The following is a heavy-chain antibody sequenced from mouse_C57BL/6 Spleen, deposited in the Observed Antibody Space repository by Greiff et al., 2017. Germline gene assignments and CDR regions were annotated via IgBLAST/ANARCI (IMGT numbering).Heavy chain of an antibody. CDR2: INPNNGGT. D-gene: IGHD1-1*01. J-gene: IGHJ2*01. Sequence: EVQLQQSGPELVKPGASVKISCKASGFTLTDYYMNWVKQSHGKSLEWIGDINPNNGGTSYNQKFKGKATLTVDKSSSTAYMELRSLTSEDSAVYYCARLITTVVAPDYWGQGTTLTVSS. CDR3: ARLITTVVAPDY. V-gene: IGHV1-26*01. CDR1: GFTLTDYY.